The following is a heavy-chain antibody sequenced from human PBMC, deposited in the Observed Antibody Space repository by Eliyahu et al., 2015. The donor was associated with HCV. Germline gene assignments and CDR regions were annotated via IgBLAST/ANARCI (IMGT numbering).Heavy chain of an antibody. CDR3: ARDVSGSCYRGCGWFDP. CDR1: GXTFSXYW. CDR2: IKQDGSEK. Sequence: EVQLVESGGGLVQPGGSLXLXXAASGXTFSXYWMSWVRXEWVANIKQDGSEKYYVDSVKGRFTISRDNAKNSLYLQMTSLRAEDTAVYYCARDVSGSCYRGCGWFDPWGQGTLVTVSS. J-gene: IGHJ5*02. V-gene: IGHV3-7*01. D-gene: IGHD2-15*01.